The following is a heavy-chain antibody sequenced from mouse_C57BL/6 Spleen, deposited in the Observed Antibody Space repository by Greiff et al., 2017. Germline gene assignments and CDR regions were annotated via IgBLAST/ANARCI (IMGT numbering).Heavy chain of an antibody. CDR1: GFSLSTSGMG. Sequence: QVTLKESGPGILQSSQTLSLTCSFSGFSLSTSGMGVSWIRQPSGKGLELLAHIYWDDDKRYNPSLKSRLTISKDTSRNQVFLKITSVDTADTATYYCARRAQGNDDAMDDWGQGTSVTVSS. J-gene: IGHJ4*01. D-gene: IGHD2-2*01. CDR3: ARRAQGNDDAMDD. CDR2: IYWDDDK. V-gene: IGHV8-12*01.